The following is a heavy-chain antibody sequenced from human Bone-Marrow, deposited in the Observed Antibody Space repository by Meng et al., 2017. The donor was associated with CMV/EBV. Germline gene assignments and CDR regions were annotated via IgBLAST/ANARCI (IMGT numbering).Heavy chain of an antibody. J-gene: IGHJ4*02. D-gene: IGHD1-26*01. CDR2: IKEDGSEK. V-gene: IGHV3-7*03. CDR1: GFTFSSYW. Sequence: SCGVSGFTFSSYWMNWIRQAPGKGLEWVASIKEDGSEKYYVDSVKGRLTISRDNAKKSPYLQMNSLRVEDMAVYYCARGAVGPSRFDYWGQGTLVTVSS. CDR3: ARGAVGPSRFDY.